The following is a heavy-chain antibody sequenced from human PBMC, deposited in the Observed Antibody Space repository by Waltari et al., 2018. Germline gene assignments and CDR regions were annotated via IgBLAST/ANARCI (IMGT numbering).Heavy chain of an antibody. CDR1: GGSIRGHS. J-gene: IGHJ3*02. V-gene: IGHV4-59*11. CDR2: IYYSGST. Sequence: QVQLQEARPGLAKPAETLSLASTASGGSIRGHSWTWIRQPPGKGLEWIGYIYYSGSTNYNPSLKSRVTISVDTSKNQFSLKLSSVTAADTAVYYCASNDYEDAFDIWGQGTMVTVSS. CDR3: ASNDYEDAFDI. D-gene: IGHD4-17*01.